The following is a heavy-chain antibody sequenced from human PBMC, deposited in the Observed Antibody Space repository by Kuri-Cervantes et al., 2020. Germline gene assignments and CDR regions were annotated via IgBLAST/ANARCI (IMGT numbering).Heavy chain of an antibody. CDR2: IWYDGSNK. Sequence: GESLKISCAASGFTFYIYDIHWVRQAPGKGLEWVAVIWYDGSNKYYADSVKGRFTISRDNSKNTLYLQMNSLKTEDTAVYYCTTGASSSWYELDYWGQGTLVTVSS. V-gene: IGHV3-33*08. CDR1: GFTFYIYD. CDR3: TTGASSSWYELDY. J-gene: IGHJ4*02. D-gene: IGHD6-13*01.